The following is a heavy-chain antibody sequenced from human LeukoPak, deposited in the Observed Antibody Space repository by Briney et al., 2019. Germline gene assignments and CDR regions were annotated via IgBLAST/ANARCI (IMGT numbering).Heavy chain of an antibody. CDR1: GYTFTSYY. CDR3: ARDRGVLRYFDWLSEFDY. Sequence: GASVKVSCKASGYTFTSYYMHWVRQAPGQGLEWMGIINPSGGSTSYAQKFQGRLTVTRDMSTSTVYMELSSLGSEDTAVYYCARDRGVLRYFDWLSEFDYWGQGTLVTVSS. CDR2: INPSGGST. V-gene: IGHV1-46*01. D-gene: IGHD3-9*01. J-gene: IGHJ4*02.